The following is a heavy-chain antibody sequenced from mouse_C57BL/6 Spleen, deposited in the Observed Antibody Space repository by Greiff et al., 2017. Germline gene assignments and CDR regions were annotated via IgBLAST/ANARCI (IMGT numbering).Heavy chain of an antibody. J-gene: IGHJ4*01. D-gene: IGHD2-5*01. CDR3: VHSNYYAMDY. CDR2: IRLKSDNYAT. CDR1: GFTFSNYW. V-gene: IGHV6-3*01. Sequence: EVQLVESGGGLVQPGGSMKLSCVASGFTFSNYWMNWVRQSPEKGLEWVAQIRLKSDNYATHYAESVKGRFTISRDDSKSSVYLQMNNLRAEDTGIYYCVHSNYYAMDYWGQGTSVTVSS.